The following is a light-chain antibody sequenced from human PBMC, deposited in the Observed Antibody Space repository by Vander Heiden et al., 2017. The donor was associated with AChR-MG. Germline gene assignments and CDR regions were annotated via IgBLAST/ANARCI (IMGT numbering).Light chain of an antibody. CDR2: AVS. CDR3: QQFYASPYT. J-gene: IGKJ2*01. CDR1: HGLINS. Sequence: DIQMTQSPSSLSSSVGDRVTITCRASHGLINSFAWYQQKPGQAPRLLVYAVSTLQSGVPSRFSGSESGTDYTLTISSLLPDDFATYYGQQFYASPYTFGQGTKVGIK. V-gene: IGKV1-NL1*01.